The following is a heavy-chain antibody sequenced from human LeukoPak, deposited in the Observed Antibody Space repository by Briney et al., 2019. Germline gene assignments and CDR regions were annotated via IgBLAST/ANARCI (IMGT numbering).Heavy chain of an antibody. CDR1: GYSFTSYW. CDR3: ARLNRINYYDSSGYHQYYFDY. CDR2: IYPGDSDT. J-gene: IGHJ4*02. D-gene: IGHD3-22*01. Sequence: GESLQISCKGSGYSFTSYWIGWVRQVPGKGLEWMGIIYPGDSDTRYSPSFQGQVTISADKSISTAYLQWSSLKASDTAMYYCARLNRINYYDSSGYHQYYFDYWGQGTLVTVSS. V-gene: IGHV5-51*01.